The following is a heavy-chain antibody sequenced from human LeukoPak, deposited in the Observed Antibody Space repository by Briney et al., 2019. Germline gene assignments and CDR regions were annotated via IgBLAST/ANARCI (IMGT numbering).Heavy chain of an antibody. Sequence: GGSLRLSCAASGFSLSNYWMHWVRQAPGKGLMWVSQISPDGSQTFYADSVKGRFTISRDNSKNTLYLQMNSLRAEDTAVYYCAKTRPLDSSSWSHGDYWGQGTLVTVSS. D-gene: IGHD6-13*01. CDR3: AKTRPLDSSSWSHGDY. CDR1: GFSLSNYW. CDR2: ISPDGSQT. J-gene: IGHJ4*02. V-gene: IGHV3-74*01.